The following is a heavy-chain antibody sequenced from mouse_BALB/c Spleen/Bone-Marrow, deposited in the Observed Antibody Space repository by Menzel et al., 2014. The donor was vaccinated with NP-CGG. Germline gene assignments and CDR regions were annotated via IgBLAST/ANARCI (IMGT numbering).Heavy chain of an antibody. J-gene: IGHJ3*01. CDR2: SRNKAKYYTT. CDR1: GFTFSDFY. CDR3: ARDVGYGNYFVY. Sequence: EVKLVESGGGLVQPGDSLRLSCATSGFTFSDFYMEWVRQPSGKRLEWIAASRNKAKYYTTEYSASVKGRFIVSRDTSQSVPYLQMNALRAEDTAIYYCARDVGYGNYFVYWGQGTLVTVSA. V-gene: IGHV7-1*02. D-gene: IGHD2-10*02.